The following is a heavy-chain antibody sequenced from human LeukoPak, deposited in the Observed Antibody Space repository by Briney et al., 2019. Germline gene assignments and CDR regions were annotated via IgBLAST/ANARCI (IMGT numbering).Heavy chain of an antibody. V-gene: IGHV1-18*01. Sequence: ASVKVSCKASGYTFTSFVISWVRQAPGQGLECMGWISAYNGNTNYAQKFQGRVTMTTDTSTSTAYMEMRSLRSDDTAVYNCARCSGHNCFFSSADYWGQGTLVTVSS. CDR3: ARCSGHNCFFSSADY. J-gene: IGHJ4*02. D-gene: IGHD2-15*01. CDR1: GYTFTSFV. CDR2: ISAYNGNT.